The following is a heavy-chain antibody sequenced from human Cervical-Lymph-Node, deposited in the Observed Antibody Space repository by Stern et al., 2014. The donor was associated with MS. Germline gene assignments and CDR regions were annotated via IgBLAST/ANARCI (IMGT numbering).Heavy chain of an antibody. V-gene: IGHV4-59*01. CDR1: GGSISGYD. D-gene: IGHD5-24*01. J-gene: IGHJ4*02. CDR3: ARSRDAYSPLAY. CDR2: IYSSGST. Sequence: QVQLQESGPGLVKPSETLSLTCTVSGGSISGYDCSWIRQPPGKGLEWIGHIYSSGSTNYIPSLKSRVSISIDPPKNQFSLKLSSVTAADTAVYYCARSRDAYSPLAYWGQGALVTVSS.